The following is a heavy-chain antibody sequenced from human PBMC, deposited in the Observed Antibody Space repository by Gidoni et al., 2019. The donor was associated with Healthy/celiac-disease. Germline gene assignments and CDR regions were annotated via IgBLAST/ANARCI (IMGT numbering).Heavy chain of an antibody. CDR1: GFSLSNARMG. Sequence: QVTLKESGPVLVKPTETLTLTCTVSGFSLSNARMGVSWIRQPPGKALEWLAHIFSNDEKSYSTSLKSRLTISKDTSKSQVVLTMTNMDPVDTATYYCARIRNIVVVPAAIDWFDPWGQGTLVTVSS. CDR3: ARIRNIVVVPAAIDWFDP. V-gene: IGHV2-26*01. J-gene: IGHJ5*02. CDR2: IFSNDEK. D-gene: IGHD2-2*01.